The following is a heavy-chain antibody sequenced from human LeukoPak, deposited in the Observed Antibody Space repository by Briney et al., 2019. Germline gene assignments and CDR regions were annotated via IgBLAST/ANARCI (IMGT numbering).Heavy chain of an antibody. CDR1: GGTFSSYA. Sequence: ASVKVSCKASGGTFSSYAISWVRQAPGQGLEWMGGIIPIFGTANYAQKFQGRVTITADESTSTAYMELSSLRSEDTAVYYCARDPGGSSGYYPDAFDIWGQGTMVTVSS. V-gene: IGHV1-69*13. CDR2: IIPIFGTA. CDR3: ARDPGGSSGYYPDAFDI. J-gene: IGHJ3*02. D-gene: IGHD3-22*01.